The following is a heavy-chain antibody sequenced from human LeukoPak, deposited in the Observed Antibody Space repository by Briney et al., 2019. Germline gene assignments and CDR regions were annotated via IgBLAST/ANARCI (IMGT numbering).Heavy chain of an antibody. CDR1: GFTFSSYS. D-gene: IGHD2-2*01. CDR3: ARAEYQLLHATDY. V-gene: IGHV3-21*01. CDR2: ISSSSSYI. Sequence: PGGSLRLSCAASGFTFSSYSMNWVRQAPGKGLEWVSSISSSSSYIYYADSVKGRFTISRDNAKNSLYLQMNSLRAEDTAVYYCARAEYQLLHATDYWGQGTLATVSS. J-gene: IGHJ4*02.